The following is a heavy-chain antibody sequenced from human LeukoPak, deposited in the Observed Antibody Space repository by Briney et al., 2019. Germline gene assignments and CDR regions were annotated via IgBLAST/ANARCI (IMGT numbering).Heavy chain of an antibody. CDR1: GFTFSSYD. CDR3: ASQRITMVRGVTYYYYGMDV. J-gene: IGHJ6*02. CDR2: IGTAGDT. V-gene: IGHV3-13*01. D-gene: IGHD3-10*01. Sequence: PGGSLRLSCAASGFTFSSYDMHWVRQATGKGLEWVSAIGTAGDTYYPGSVKGRLTISRENAKNSLYLQMNSLRAGDTAVYYCASQRITMVRGVTYYYYGMDVWGQGTTVTVSS.